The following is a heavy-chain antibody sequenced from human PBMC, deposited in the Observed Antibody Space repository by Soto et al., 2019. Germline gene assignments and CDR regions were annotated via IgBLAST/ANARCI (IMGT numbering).Heavy chain of an antibody. D-gene: IGHD6-6*01. J-gene: IGHJ4*02. Sequence: QLQLQESGSGLVKPSETLSLTCTVSGASVSTSTDYWGWIRQPPGKGLEWIGSIHYSGSTYYNPSLRSRATISVDSSKNQFSLNLNSGTAADTAVYYCARPASGGLVPFDCWGQGTLVTVSS. CDR1: GASVSTSTDY. CDR2: IHYSGST. V-gene: IGHV4-39*01. CDR3: ARPASGGLVPFDC.